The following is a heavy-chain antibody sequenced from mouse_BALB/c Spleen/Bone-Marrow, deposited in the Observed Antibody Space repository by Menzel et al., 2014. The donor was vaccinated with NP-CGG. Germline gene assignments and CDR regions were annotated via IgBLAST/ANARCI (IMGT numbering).Heavy chain of an antibody. CDR2: IDTSDSYT. CDR3: ARSDYRYDPFAY. V-gene: IGHV1-69*01. Sequence: VQLQQSGAELVMPGASVKMSCKASGYTFTDYWMHWVEQRPGQGLEWIGAIDTSDSYTSYNQKFKGKATLTVDESSSTAYMQLSSLTSDDSAVYYCARSDYRYDPFAYWGQGTLVTVSA. J-gene: IGHJ3*01. CDR1: GYTFTDYW. D-gene: IGHD2-14*01.